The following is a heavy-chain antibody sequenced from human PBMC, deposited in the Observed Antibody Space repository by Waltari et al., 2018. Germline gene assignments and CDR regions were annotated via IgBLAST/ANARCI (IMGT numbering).Heavy chain of an antibody. D-gene: IGHD3-10*01. CDR2: IYYSGST. V-gene: IGHV4-59*01. CDR3: AREPPMVVYYGSGRGAFDI. Sequence: QVQLQESGPGLVKPSETLSLTCTVSGGSISSYYWSWIRQPPGKGLEWIGYIYYSGSTNYNPSLKSRVTISVDTSKNQFSLKLSSVTAADTAVYYCAREPPMVVYYGSGRGAFDIWGQGTMVTVSS. J-gene: IGHJ3*02. CDR1: GGSISSYY.